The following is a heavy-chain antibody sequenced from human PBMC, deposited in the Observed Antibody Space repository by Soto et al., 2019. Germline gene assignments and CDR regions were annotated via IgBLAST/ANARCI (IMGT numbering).Heavy chain of an antibody. CDR3: SGGSSKRGLRD. CDR2: IIPIFGTA. D-gene: IGHD2-15*01. CDR1: GGTFSSYA. Sequence: SVKVSCKASGGTFSSYAVSWVRQAPGQGLEWMGGIIPIFGTANYAQKFQGRVTITADESTSTAYMELSSLRSEDTAVYYCSGGSSKRGLRDWGQGTLVTASS. V-gene: IGHV1-69*13. J-gene: IGHJ4*02.